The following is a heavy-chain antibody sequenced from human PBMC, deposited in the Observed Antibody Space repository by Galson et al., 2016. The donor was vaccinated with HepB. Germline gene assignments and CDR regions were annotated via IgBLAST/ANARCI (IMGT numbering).Heavy chain of an antibody. Sequence: SLRLSCAASGFTFSRHDMHWVRQVTGKGLEWVSAIGSAGDTYYPGSVKGRFTISRENVKNSLYLQMNSLRAGDKAIYYCAGGMRIAAAATCWLDSWGQVTLVTVSS. CDR1: GFTFSRHD. V-gene: IGHV3-13*01. J-gene: IGHJ5*01. CDR3: AGGMRIAAAATCWLDS. CDR2: IGSAGDT. D-gene: IGHD6-13*01.